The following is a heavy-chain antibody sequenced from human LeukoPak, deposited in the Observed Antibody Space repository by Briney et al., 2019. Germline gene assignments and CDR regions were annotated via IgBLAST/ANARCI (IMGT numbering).Heavy chain of an antibody. V-gene: IGHV3-21*06. CDR3: AREHLGYCSGDSCQGGAFDI. J-gene: IGHJ3*02. CDR1: GFTFSRYS. Sequence: GGSLRLSCAASGFTFSRYSMNWVRQAPGKGLEWVSSISTSSSYIYYADSVKGRFTISRDNAKNSLYLQMSSLRAGDTAVYYCAREHLGYCSGDSCQGGAFDIWGQGTMVTVSS. CDR2: ISTSSSYI. D-gene: IGHD2-15*01.